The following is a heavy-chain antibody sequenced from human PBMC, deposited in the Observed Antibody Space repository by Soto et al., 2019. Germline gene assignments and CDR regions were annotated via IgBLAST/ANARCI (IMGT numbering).Heavy chain of an antibody. V-gene: IGHV3-30-3*01. CDR2: ISYDGSNK. D-gene: IGHD4-17*01. CDR3: AREGGHYGDYFDY. J-gene: IGHJ4*02. CDR1: GFTFSSYA. Sequence: QVQLVESGGGVVQPGRSLRLSCAASGFTFSSYAMHWVRLAPGKGLEWVAVISYDGSNKYYADSVKGRFTISRDNSKNTLYLQMNSLRAEDTAVYYCAREGGHYGDYFDYWGQGTLVTVSS.